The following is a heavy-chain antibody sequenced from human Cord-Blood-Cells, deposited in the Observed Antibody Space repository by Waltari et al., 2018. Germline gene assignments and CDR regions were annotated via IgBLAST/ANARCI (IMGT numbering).Heavy chain of an antibody. J-gene: IGHJ6*02. CDR3: ARDRTAARSYYYYYYGMDV. D-gene: IGHD6-6*01. CDR1: GYSFTSYG. V-gene: IGHV1-18*01. Sequence: QVQLVQSGAEVKKPGASVKAACKASGYSFTSYGISWVRQAPGQGLEWMGWISAYNGNTNYAQKLQGRVTMTTDTSTSTAYMELRSLRSDDTAVYYCARDRTAARSYYYYYYGMDVWGQGTTVTVSS. CDR2: ISAYNGNT.